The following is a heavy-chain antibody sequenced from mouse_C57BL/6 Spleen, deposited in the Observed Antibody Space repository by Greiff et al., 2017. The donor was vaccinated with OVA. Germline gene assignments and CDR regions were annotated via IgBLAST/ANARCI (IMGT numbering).Heavy chain of an antibody. CDR2: IHPSDSDT. CDR3: AAYYYGSSYWFAY. V-gene: IGHV1-74*01. D-gene: IGHD1-1*01. Sequence: QVQLQQPGAELVKPGASVKVSCKASGYTFTSYWMHWVKQRPGQGLEWIGRIHPSDSDTNYNQKFKGKVTLTVDKSSSTAYMQLSSLTSEDSAVYYCAAYYYGSSYWFAYWGQGTLVTVSA. CDR1: GYTFTSYW. J-gene: IGHJ3*01.